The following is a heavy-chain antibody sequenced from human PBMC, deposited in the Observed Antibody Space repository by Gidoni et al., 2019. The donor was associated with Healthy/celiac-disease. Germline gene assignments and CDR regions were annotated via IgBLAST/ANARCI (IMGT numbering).Heavy chain of an antibody. CDR3: AGPFRTFWDY. Sequence: QLQLQESGPGLVTPSETLSLTCTVSGGSISSSSYYWGWIRQPPGKGLEWIGSIYYSGSTYHNPSLKSRVTISVDTSKNQFSLKLSSVTAADTAVYYCAGPFRTFWDYWGQGTLVTVSS. CDR1: GGSISSSSYY. CDR2: IYYSGST. V-gene: IGHV4-39*01. J-gene: IGHJ4*02.